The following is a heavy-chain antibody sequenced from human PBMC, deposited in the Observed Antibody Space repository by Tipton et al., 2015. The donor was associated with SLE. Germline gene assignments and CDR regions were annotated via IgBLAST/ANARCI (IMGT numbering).Heavy chain of an antibody. CDR1: GGSISSHY. CDR2: INYSGST. D-gene: IGHD6-13*01. J-gene: IGHJ4*02. V-gene: IGHV4-59*11. CDR3: ARRRGSRWYEDYFHY. Sequence: TLSLTCTVSGGSISSHYWRWIRRPPGKALEWIGYINYSGSTNYNPSLKSRVTMSVDTSENQFSLKLSSVTAADTAVYYCARRRGSRWYEDYFHYWGQGTLVTVSS.